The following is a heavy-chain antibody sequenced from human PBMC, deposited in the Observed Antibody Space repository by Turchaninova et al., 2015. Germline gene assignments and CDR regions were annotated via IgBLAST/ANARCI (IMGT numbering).Heavy chain of an antibody. V-gene: IGHV1-3*04. CDR1: GYRFPSYA. CDR2: INTGVGNT. D-gene: IGHD3-16*01. Sequence: QVQLVQSGAEVKEPGASVKVSGKASGYRFPSYAMHWVRQAPGQRLEWMGWINTGVGNTQYSQKFQDRVTFTRDTSASTAYMELSSLRSEDTAVYYCARKELGDYWYFDLWGRGTLVTVSS. CDR3: ARKELGDYWYFDL. J-gene: IGHJ2*01.